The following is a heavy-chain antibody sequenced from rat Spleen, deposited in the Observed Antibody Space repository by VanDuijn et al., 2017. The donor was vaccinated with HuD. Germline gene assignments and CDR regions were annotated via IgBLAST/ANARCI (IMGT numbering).Heavy chain of an antibody. D-gene: IGHD1-2*01. V-gene: IGHV5-19*01. CDR3: ARPDSTYIHWFAY. CDR2: LRPSGGRP. J-gene: IGHJ3*01. CDR1: GFPFSNSG. Sequence: EVQLVFFWGGLVQPGRSLNLSCAASGFPFSNSGIHWLRQAPTQGLAWVASLRPSGGRPSYRASVKGRFTLSRDNSKSTLYLQMNSLRSDDTATYYCARPDSTYIHWFAYWGQGTLVSVSS.